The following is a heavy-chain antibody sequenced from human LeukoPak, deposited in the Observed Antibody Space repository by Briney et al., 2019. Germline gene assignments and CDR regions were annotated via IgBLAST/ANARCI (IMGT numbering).Heavy chain of an antibody. V-gene: IGHV3-74*01. CDR1: GFTFTTYW. D-gene: IGHD3-16*01. CDR2: INSDGSST. CDR3: AGGWDYFEY. J-gene: IGHJ4*02. Sequence: GGSLRLSCAASGFTFTTYWMHWVRQAPGKGLAWVSRINSDGSSTNYADSVKGRFTISRDNAKNMLYLQMNSLRAEDTAVYYCAGGWDYFEYWGQGTLVTGSS.